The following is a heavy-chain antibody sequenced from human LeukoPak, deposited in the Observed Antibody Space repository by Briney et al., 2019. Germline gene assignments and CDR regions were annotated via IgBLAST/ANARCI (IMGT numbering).Heavy chain of an antibody. V-gene: IGHV4-4*07. CDR3: ARENSGSYREFDY. J-gene: IGHJ4*02. CDR2: IYTSGST. D-gene: IGHD1-26*01. CDR1: GGSISSYY. Sequence: PPETLSLTRTVSGGSISSYYWSWIRQPAGKGLEWIGRIYTSGSTNYNASLKSRVNMSVDTSKNQFSLKLRSVTAADTAVFYCARENSGSYREFDYWGQGTLVTVSS.